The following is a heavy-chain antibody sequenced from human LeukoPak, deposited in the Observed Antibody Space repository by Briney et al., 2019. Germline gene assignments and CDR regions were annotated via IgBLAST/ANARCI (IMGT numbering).Heavy chain of an antibody. Sequence: PGGSLRLSCAASGFTFSSYWMSWVRQAPGKGLEGVANINQGGSKKYYVDSVKGRFTIYRDNAKNSLYLQMNRLRDEDTAVCYFARSRNGIRIGITMIVVVITHFVYWGQGALVTVSS. V-gene: IGHV3-7*01. D-gene: IGHD3-22*01. CDR3: ARSRNGIRIGITMIVVVITHFVY. J-gene: IGHJ4*02. CDR1: GFTFSSYW. CDR2: INQGGSKK.